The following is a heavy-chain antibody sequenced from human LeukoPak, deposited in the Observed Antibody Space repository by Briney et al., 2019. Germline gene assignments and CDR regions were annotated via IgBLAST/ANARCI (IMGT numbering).Heavy chain of an antibody. D-gene: IGHD4-17*01. Sequence: SETLSLTCTVSGGSISSGSYYWSWIRQPAGKGLEWIGRIYTSGSTYYNPSLKSRVTISVDTSKNQFSLKLSSVTAADTAVYYCAREMTTVTSDYWGQGTLVTVSS. J-gene: IGHJ4*02. CDR3: AREMTTVTSDY. V-gene: IGHV4-61*02. CDR2: IYTSGST. CDR1: GGSISSGSYY.